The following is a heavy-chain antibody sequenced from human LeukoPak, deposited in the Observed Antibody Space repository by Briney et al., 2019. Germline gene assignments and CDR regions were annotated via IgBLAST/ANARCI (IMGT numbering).Heavy chain of an antibody. CDR1: GISLSNYG. J-gene: IGHJ4*02. CDR2: ISGSGGGT. V-gene: IGHV3-23*01. CDR3: AKRGVVIRVILVGFHKEAYYFDS. D-gene: IGHD3-22*01. Sequence: PGGSLRLSCAVSGISLSNYGMSWVRQAPGMGLEWVAGISGSGGGTNYADSVKGRFTISRDNPKNTLYLQMNRLRAEDTAVYFCAKRGVVIRVILVGFHKEAYYFDSWGQGALVTVSS.